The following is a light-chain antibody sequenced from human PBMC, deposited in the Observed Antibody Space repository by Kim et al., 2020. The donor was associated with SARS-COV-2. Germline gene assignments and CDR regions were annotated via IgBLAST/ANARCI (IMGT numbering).Light chain of an antibody. CDR3: QQSVLTPYT. J-gene: IGKJ2*01. CDR1: LTSSTY. CDR2: SAS. V-gene: IGKV1-39*01. Sequence: CTSSGDSVTITSRTGLTSSTYVNWYQQKPGSAPKLLIYSASSEKRGAPSRFSGSGSETYFTLIITNLPLEVFATYYCQQSVLTPYTFGEGPKLEIK.